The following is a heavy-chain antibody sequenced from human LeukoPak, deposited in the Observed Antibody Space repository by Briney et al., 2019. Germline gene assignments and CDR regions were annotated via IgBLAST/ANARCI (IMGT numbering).Heavy chain of an antibody. CDR3: ARTVAALSFGYYYYYMDV. CDR2: IYYSGST. J-gene: IGHJ6*03. D-gene: IGHD6-6*01. CDR1: GASISSYY. Sequence: SETLSLTCTVSGASISSYYWSWIRQPPGKGLEWIGYIYYSGSTNYNPSLKNRVTISVDTSKNQFSLKLSSVTAADTAVYYCARTVAALSFGYYYYYMDVWGKGTTVTISS. V-gene: IGHV4-59*01.